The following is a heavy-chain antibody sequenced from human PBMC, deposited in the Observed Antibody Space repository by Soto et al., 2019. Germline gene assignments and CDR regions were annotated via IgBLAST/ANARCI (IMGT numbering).Heavy chain of an antibody. CDR2: ISGSGGST. CDR1: GFTFSSYA. V-gene: IGHV3-23*01. CDR3: AKDQTEFSVLRFLEWLFDY. D-gene: IGHD3-3*01. Sequence: PGGSLRLSCAASGFTFSSYAMSWVRQAPGKGLEWVSAISGSGGSTYYADSVKGRFTISRDNSKNTLYLQMNSLRAEDTAVYYCAKDQTEFSVLRFLEWLFDYWGQGTLVTVSS. J-gene: IGHJ4*02.